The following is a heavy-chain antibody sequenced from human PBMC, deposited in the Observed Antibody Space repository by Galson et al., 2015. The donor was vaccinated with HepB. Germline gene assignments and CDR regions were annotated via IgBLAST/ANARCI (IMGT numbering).Heavy chain of an antibody. J-gene: IGHJ4*02. D-gene: IGHD3-16*01. Sequence: LILSCAASGFTFSNAWMNWVRQAPGRGLEWVGRIKSKTDGGTTDYAAPVKGRFTISRDDSKNTLYLQMNSLKTEDTAVYYCTTDLSYYDYVWGSYTPDYWGQGTLVTVSS. CDR3: TTDLSYYDYVWGSYTPDY. CDR1: GFTFSNAW. CDR2: IKSKTDGGTT. V-gene: IGHV3-15*07.